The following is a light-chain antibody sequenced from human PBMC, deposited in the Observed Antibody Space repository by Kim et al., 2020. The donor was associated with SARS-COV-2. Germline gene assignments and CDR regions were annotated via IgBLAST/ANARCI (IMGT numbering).Light chain of an antibody. CDR1: KLEDKY. CDR3: QTWDSSSVI. V-gene: IGLV3-1*01. J-gene: IGLJ2*01. Sequence: LSPVQTASITCSGDKLEDKYGCWYQQKAGQSPVLLIYQDTKWPSGIPERFSGSNSGNTATLTISGTQAMDEADYYCQTWDSSSVIFGGGTQLTVL. CDR2: QDT.